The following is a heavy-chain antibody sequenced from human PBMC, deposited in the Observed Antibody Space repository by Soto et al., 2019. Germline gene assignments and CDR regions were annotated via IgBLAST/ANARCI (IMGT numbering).Heavy chain of an antibody. V-gene: IGHV1-2*04. D-gene: IGHD3-22*01. CDR1: GYTFTGYY. CDR3: ARGPYYYDSSGYYLPFDY. J-gene: IGHJ4*02. CDR2: INPNSGGI. Sequence: ASVKVSCKASGYTFTGYYMHWVRQAPGQGLEWMGWINPNSGGINYAQKFQGWVTMTRDTSISTAYMELSRLRSDDTAVYYCARGPYYYDSSGYYLPFDYWGQGTLVTVSS.